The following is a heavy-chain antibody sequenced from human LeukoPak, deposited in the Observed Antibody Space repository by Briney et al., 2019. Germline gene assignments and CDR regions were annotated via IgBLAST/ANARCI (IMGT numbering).Heavy chain of an antibody. V-gene: IGHV3-48*04. D-gene: IGHD6-6*01. CDR1: GFTLSTYS. J-gene: IGHJ4*02. Sequence: GGSLRLSCAASGFTLSTYSMNWVRQAPGKGLEWVSYISSSGNTIYYADSVKGRFTISRDNAKNSLFLQMNSLRAEDTAVYYCARRRDFDYWGQGTLVAVSS. CDR2: ISSSGNTI. CDR3: ARRRDFDY.